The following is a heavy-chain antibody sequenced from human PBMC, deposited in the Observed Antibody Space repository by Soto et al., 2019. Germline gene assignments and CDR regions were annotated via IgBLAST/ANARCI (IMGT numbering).Heavy chain of an antibody. CDR2: AYYRSRWIY. D-gene: IGHD6-19*01. V-gene: IGHV6-1*01. CDR1: GDSVSNNGAT. Sequence: SQTLSLTCALSGDSVSNNGATWNWIRQSPSRGLEWLGRAYYRSRWIYDYAMSVKSRISINPDTSKNQVSLQLNSVTPADTAVYYCARDPPDFLSACDYWGRGTLVTVSS. CDR3: ARDPPDFLSACDY. J-gene: IGHJ4*02.